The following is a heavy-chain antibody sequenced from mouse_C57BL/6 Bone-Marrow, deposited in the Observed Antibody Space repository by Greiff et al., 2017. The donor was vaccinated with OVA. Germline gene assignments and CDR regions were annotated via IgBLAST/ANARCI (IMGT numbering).Heavy chain of an antibody. Sequence: VQLQQSGAELVRPGTSVKVSCKASGYAFTNYLIEWVRQRPGQGLEWIGVINPGSGGTNYNEKFKGKATLTADKSSSTAYMQLSSLTSDDSAVYFCARRVDHCDPFAYWGHLTLFTVSA. D-gene: IGHD2-13*01. J-gene: IGHJ3*01. V-gene: IGHV1-54*01. CDR2: INPGSGGT. CDR3: ARRVDHCDPFAY. CDR1: GYAFTNYL.